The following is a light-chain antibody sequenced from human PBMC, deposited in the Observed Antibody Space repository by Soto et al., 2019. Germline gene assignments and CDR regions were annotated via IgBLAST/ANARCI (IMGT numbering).Light chain of an antibody. J-gene: IGLJ1*01. CDR2: DVS. CDR1: SSDVGGYNY. V-gene: IGLV2-11*01. CDR3: CSYAGTYTYV. Sequence: QSVLTQPRSVSGSPGQSVTISCTGTSSDVGGYNYVSWYQQHPDKAPKLMIYDVSKRPSGVPDRFYGSKSGNTASLTISGLQAEDEADYYCCSYAGTYTYVFGSGTKLTVL.